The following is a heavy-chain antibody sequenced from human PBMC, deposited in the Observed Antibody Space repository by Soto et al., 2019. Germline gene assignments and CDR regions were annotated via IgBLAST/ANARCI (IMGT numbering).Heavy chain of an antibody. V-gene: IGHV1-69*13. CDR1: GGTFSSYA. CDR2: IIPIFGTA. J-gene: IGHJ6*02. D-gene: IGHD3-22*01. CDR3: ARDSPFGSGYADYYYYYGMDV. Sequence: SVKVSCKASGGTFSSYAISWVRQAPGQGLEWMGGIIPIFGTANYAQKFQGRVTITADESTSTAYMELSSLRSEDTAVYYCARDSPFGSGYADYYYYYGMDVWGQGTTVTVSS.